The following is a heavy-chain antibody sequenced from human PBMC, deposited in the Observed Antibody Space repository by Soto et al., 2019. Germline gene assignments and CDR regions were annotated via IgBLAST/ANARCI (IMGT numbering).Heavy chain of an antibody. CDR1: GDSISGSQW. J-gene: IGHJ4*02. Sequence: TLSLTCAVSGDSISGSQWWSWVRLPPGKGLEWIGSVYYRGRSYSKSSVKSRVTISVDTSKNQFSLNLNSVTASDTAVYFCVSQRTSVLTQAYFDYWGPGALVTAPQ. CDR2: VYYRGRS. CDR3: VSQRTSVLTQAYFDY. V-gene: IGHV4-30-2*03. D-gene: IGHD2-8*01.